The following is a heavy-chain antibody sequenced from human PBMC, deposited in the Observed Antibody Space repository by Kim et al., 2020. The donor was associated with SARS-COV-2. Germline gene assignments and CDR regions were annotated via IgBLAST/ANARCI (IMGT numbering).Heavy chain of an antibody. J-gene: IGHJ3*02. Sequence: GGSLRLSCAASGFHFESYAMSWVRQGPGGGLEWVSYIRGGGALSHYADPVKGRFTISRDNSKNTLYLQMRNLRGEDTAVYYCAKCSSSYGNDAFDIWGQG. CDR3: AKCSSSYGNDAFDI. V-gene: IGHV3-23*01. CDR1: GFHFESYA. CDR2: IRGGGALS. D-gene: IGHD3-22*01.